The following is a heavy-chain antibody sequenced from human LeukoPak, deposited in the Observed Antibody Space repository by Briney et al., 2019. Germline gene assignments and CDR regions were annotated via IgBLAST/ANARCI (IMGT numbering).Heavy chain of an antibody. CDR3: ARPFIGGAFDI. CDR1: GGSISSSSYY. Sequence: SETLSLTCTVSGGSISSSSYYWGWIRQPPGKGLEWIGSIYYSGSTYYNPSLKSRVTISVDTSKNQFSLKLSSVTAADTAVYYCARPFIGGAFDIWGQGTMVTVSS. CDR2: IYYSGST. J-gene: IGHJ3*02. D-gene: IGHD3-16*02. V-gene: IGHV4-39*01.